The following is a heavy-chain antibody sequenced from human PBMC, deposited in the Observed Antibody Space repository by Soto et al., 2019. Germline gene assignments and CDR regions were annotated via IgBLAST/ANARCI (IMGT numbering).Heavy chain of an antibody. J-gene: IGHJ6*02. CDR3: ASASSSTDYGMDV. V-gene: IGHV4-59*01. CDR1: GGSISSYY. D-gene: IGHD6-6*01. Sequence: SETLSLTCTVSGGSISSYYWSWIRQAPGKGLEWIGYIYYSGSTNYNPSLKSRVTISVDTSKNQFSLKLSSVTAADTAVYYCASASSSTDYGMDVWGQGTTVTVSS. CDR2: IYYSGST.